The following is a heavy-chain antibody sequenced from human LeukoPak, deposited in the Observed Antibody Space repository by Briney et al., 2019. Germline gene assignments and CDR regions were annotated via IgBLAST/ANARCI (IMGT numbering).Heavy chain of an antibody. CDR3: ARGVTTVDY. CDR2: IWYDGSNK. V-gene: IGHV3-33*01. Sequence: GGSLRLSCAASGFTFSNFAMHWVRQAPGKGLEWVAVIWYDGSNKCYADSVKGRFTISRDNSKNTLYLQMNSLTAEDTAVYYCARGVTTVDYWGQGTLVTVSP. D-gene: IGHD4-17*01. CDR1: GFTFSNFA. J-gene: IGHJ4*02.